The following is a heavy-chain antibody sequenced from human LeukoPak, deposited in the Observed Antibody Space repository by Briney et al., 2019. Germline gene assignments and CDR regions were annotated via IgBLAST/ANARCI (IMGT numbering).Heavy chain of an antibody. CDR3: ARGPMVRGNY. CDR1: GFSVSSNY. D-gene: IGHD3-10*01. J-gene: IGHJ4*02. CDR2: IYSGDSA. Sequence: GGSLRLSCVGSGFSVSSNYMTWVRQAPGKGLEWVSVIYSGDSAYYADSVKDRFTISRDNSKNTLYLQMNRLRAEDTAVYYCARGPMVRGNYWGQGALVTVSS. V-gene: IGHV3-66*01.